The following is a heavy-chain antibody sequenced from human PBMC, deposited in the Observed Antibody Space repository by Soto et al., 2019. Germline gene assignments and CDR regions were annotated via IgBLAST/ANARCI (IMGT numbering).Heavy chain of an antibody. Sequence: GGSLRLSCAASGFTFSSYAMTWVRQAPGKGLEWVSAISGSGGSTYYADSVTGRFTISRDNSKNTLYLQMNSLRAEDTAVYYCVKGRLGDCLYYDFWGQGTLVTVSS. CDR2: ISGSGGST. D-gene: IGHD2-21*02. CDR1: GFTFSSYA. V-gene: IGHV3-23*01. J-gene: IGHJ4*02. CDR3: VKGRLGDCLYYDF.